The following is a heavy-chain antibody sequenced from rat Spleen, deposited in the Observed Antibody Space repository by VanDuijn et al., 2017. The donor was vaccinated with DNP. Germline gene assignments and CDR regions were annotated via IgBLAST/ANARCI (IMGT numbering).Heavy chain of an antibody. V-gene: IGHV5-22*01. CDR3: ARQELRRTYWFAH. D-gene: IGHD1-11*01. J-gene: IGHJ3*01. Sequence: EVQLVESGGGLVQPGRSLKLSCAVSGFTFSDYYMAWVRQAPAKGLEWVATISYDGSSTNYRDSVKGRFTISRDNAKSTLYLQMNSLRSEDSATYYCARQELRRTYWFAHWGQGTLVTVSS. CDR2: ISYDGSST. CDR1: GFTFSDYY.